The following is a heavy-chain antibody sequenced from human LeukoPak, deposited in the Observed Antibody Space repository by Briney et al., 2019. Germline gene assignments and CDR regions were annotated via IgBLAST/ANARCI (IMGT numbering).Heavy chain of an antibody. CDR2: ISWNSGSI. J-gene: IGHJ6*03. Sequence: GRSLRLSCAASGFTFDDYAMHWVRQVPGKGLEWVSGISWNSGSIVYADSVKGRFTISRDNAKNSLYLQMNSLRAEDTAVYYCARDLYGDHKPFYYYYYMDVWGKGTTVTVSS. D-gene: IGHD4-17*01. CDR3: ARDLYGDHKPFYYYYYMDV. V-gene: IGHV3-9*01. CDR1: GFTFDDYA.